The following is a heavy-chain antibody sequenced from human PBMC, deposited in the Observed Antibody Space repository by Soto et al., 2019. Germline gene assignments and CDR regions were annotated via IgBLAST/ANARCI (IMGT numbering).Heavy chain of an antibody. CDR3: ARAAISYDFWSGYDPAGYYYYGMDV. V-gene: IGHV4-59*01. CDR1: GGSISSYY. D-gene: IGHD3-3*01. J-gene: IGHJ6*02. Sequence: PSETLSLTCTVSGGSISSYYWSWIRQPPGKGLEWIGYIYYSGSTNYNPSLKSRVTISVDTSKNQFSLKLSSVTAADTAVYYCARAAISYDFWSGYDPAGYYYYGMDVWGQGTTVTVSS. CDR2: IYYSGST.